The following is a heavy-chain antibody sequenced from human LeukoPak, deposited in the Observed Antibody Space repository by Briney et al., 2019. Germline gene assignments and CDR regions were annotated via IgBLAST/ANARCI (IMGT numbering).Heavy chain of an antibody. CDR3: ARDHDYGILDDAFDI. CDR2: IYPGDSDT. V-gene: IGHV5-51*01. CDR1: GYSFTSYW. D-gene: IGHD3-9*01. J-gene: IGHJ3*02. Sequence: HGESLKISCKGSGYSFTSYWIGWVRQMPGKGLEWMGIIYPGDSDTRYSPSFQGQVTISADKSISTAYLQWSSLKASDTAMYYCARDHDYGILDDAFDIWGQGAMVTVSS.